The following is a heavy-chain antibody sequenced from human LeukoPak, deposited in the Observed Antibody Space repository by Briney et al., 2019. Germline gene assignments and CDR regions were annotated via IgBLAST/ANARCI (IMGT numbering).Heavy chain of an antibody. CDR1: GGSISSYY. J-gene: IGHJ4*01. V-gene: IGHV4-59*01. Sequence: SETLSLTCTVSGGSISSYYWSWIRQPPGKGLEWIGYIYYSGSTNYNPSLKSRVTISVDTSKNQFSLKLSSVTAADTAVYYCARDDYYGSGSYNYWGQGTLVTVSS. CDR3: ARDDYYGSGSYNY. D-gene: IGHD3-10*01. CDR2: IYYSGST.